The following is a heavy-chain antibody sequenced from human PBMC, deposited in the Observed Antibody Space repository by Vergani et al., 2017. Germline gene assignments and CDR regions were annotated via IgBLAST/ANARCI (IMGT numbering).Heavy chain of an antibody. V-gene: IGHV3-43*02. CDR2: IRGDGGST. D-gene: IGHD4-17*01. CDR3: AKATVTTSLYDYYGMDV. Sequence: EVQLVEAGGGVVQPGGSLRLSCAGSGFTFDDYAMHWVRQAPGKGLEWVSLIRGDGGSTYYADSVKGRFTISSDNSKNSLYLQMNSLRTEDTALYFCAKATVTTSLYDYYGMDVWGQGTTVTVSS. CDR1: GFTFDDYA. J-gene: IGHJ6*02.